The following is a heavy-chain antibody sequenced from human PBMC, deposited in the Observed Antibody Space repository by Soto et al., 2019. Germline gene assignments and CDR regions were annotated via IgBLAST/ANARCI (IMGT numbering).Heavy chain of an antibody. CDR2: IYYSGRT. Sequence: QVQLQESGPGLVKPSETLSLTCTVSGGSISSYYWSWIRQPPGKGLEWIGYIYYSGRTNYNPSLKSRVAISLDTSKKPFSLKMSSVTAADTAVYYCARDNRRELLPFDYWGQGTLVTVSS. V-gene: IGHV4-59*01. CDR1: GGSISSYY. D-gene: IGHD1-26*01. J-gene: IGHJ4*02. CDR3: ARDNRRELLPFDY.